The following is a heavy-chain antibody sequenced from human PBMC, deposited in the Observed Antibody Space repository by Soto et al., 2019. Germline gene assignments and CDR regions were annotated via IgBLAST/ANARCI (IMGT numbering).Heavy chain of an antibody. D-gene: IGHD6-13*01. J-gene: IGHJ4*02. CDR2: ISESGGST. CDR3: AKRSPYSSGWYSPIFDY. CDR1: GCSFRDYA. Sequence: GGSLRLSCAASGCSFRDYAMSWVRQAPGTGLEWVSVISESGGSTHYADSVRGRFTVSRDNSKNSLSLRMNSLRDEDTAVYFCAKRSPYSSGWYSPIFDYWGQGALVTVSS. V-gene: IGHV3-23*01.